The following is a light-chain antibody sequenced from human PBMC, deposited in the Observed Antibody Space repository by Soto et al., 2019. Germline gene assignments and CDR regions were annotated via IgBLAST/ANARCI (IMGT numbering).Light chain of an antibody. CDR2: KAS. CDR3: QQSWT. Sequence: DIQMTQSRSTLSASVGDRVTITCRASQSISSWLAWYQQKPGKAPKLLIYKASSLESGVPSRFSGSGSGTEFTLTISSLQPDDFATYYCQQSWTFGQGTKVDI. J-gene: IGKJ1*01. CDR1: QSISSW. V-gene: IGKV1-5*03.